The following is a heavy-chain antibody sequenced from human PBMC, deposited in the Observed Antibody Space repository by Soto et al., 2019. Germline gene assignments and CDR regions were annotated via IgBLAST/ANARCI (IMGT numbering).Heavy chain of an antibody. CDR2: IYYSGST. J-gene: IGHJ4*02. D-gene: IGHD6-19*01. CDR1: GGSISSYY. CDR3: ARLHQSSGSIDY. V-gene: IGHV4-59*08. Sequence: QVQLQESGPGLVKPSETLSLTCTVSGGSISSYYWSWIRQPPGKGLEWIGYIYYSGSTSYNPSLKSPVTISVDTSTNQFSLKLSSVTAADTAVYCCARLHQSSGSIDYWGQGTLVTVSS.